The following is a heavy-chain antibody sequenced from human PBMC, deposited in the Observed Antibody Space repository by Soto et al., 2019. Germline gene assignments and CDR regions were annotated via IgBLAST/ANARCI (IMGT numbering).Heavy chain of an antibody. CDR3: ARGGVVVVVAATESFDI. D-gene: IGHD2-15*01. V-gene: IGHV1-46*01. Sequence: ASVKVSCKASGYTFTSYYMHWVRQAPGQGLEWMGIINPSGGSTSYAQKFQGRVTMTRDTSTSTVYMELSSLRSEDTAVYYCARGGVVVVVAATESFDIWGQGTMVTVSS. CDR2: INPSGGST. J-gene: IGHJ3*02. CDR1: GYTFTSYY.